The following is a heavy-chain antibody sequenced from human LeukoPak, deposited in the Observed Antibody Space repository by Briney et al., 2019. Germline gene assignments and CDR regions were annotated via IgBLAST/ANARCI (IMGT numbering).Heavy chain of an antibody. V-gene: IGHV4-31*03. D-gene: IGHD6-13*01. Sequence: PSQALSLTCTVSGGSISSGGYYWSWIRQHPGKGLEWIGYIYYSGSTYYNPSLKSRVTISVDTSKNQFSLKLSSVTAADTAVYYCASGRIAAAGYFDYWGQGTLVTVSS. CDR3: ASGRIAAAGYFDY. J-gene: IGHJ4*02. CDR2: IYYSGST. CDR1: GGSISSGGYY.